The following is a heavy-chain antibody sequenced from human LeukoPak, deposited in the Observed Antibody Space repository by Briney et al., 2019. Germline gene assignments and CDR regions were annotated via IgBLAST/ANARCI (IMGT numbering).Heavy chain of an antibody. D-gene: IGHD2-8*01. J-gene: IGHJ5*02. CDR1: GFSLSTSVVG. CDR3: AHVVWYTSPFDP. Sequence: KLSGPTLVKPTQTLTLTCTFSGFSLSTSVVGVGWIRQPPGKALEWLALIYWDDDKRYSPSLKSRLTITKDTSKNQVVLTMTNMDPVDTATYYCAHVVWYTSPFDPWGQGTLVTVSS. CDR2: IYWDDDK. V-gene: IGHV2-5*02.